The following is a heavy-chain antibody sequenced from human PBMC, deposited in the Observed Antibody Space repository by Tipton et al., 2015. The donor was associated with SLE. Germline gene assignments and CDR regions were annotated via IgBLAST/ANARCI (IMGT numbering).Heavy chain of an antibody. CDR2: IYYSGST. V-gene: IGHV4-34*01. CDR1: GGSFSGYY. CDR3: ATAGGSGSNDAFDV. D-gene: IGHD3-10*01. Sequence: TLSLTCAVYGGSFSGYYWSWIRQPPGKGLEWIGSIYYSGSTNYNPSLKSRVTISVDTSKNQFSLKLSSVTAADTAVYYCATAGGSGSNDAFDVWGQGTMVTVSS. J-gene: IGHJ3*01.